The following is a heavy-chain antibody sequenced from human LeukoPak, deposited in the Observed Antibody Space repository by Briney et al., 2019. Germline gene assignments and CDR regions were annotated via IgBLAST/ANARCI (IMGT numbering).Heavy chain of an antibody. Sequence: GGSLRLSCAASGFTFSSYWMHWVRQAPGKGLVWVSRINSDGSSTNYADSVKGRFTISRDNAKNTLYLQMNSLRAEDTAVYYCARVGRAASSNNWFDPWGQGTLVTVPS. V-gene: IGHV3-74*01. CDR1: GFTFSSYW. D-gene: IGHD6-13*01. CDR3: ARVGRAASSNNWFDP. J-gene: IGHJ5*02. CDR2: INSDGSST.